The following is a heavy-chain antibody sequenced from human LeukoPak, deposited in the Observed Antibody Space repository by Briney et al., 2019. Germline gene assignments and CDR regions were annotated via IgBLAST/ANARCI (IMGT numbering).Heavy chain of an antibody. CDR3: VRGTGY. Sequence: GGSLRLSCAASGFTFSDNAMHWVRQAPGKGLEYVSAISSNGDNTYYADSVKGRFTISRDNSKNTLYLQMSSLRADDTAVYYCVRGTGYWGQGTLVTVSS. V-gene: IGHV3-64D*06. CDR1: GFTFSDNA. CDR2: ISSNGDNT. J-gene: IGHJ4*02.